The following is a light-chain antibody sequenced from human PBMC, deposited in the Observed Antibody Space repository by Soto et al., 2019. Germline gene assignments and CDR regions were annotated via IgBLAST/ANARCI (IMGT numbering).Light chain of an antibody. Sequence: EIVMTQSPATLSLSPCERSTLSCRASQSVSSNLAWYQQKPGQAPRLLIYGASTRATGLSARFSGSGSGTEFTLTISSLQSEDFAVYYCQQYNNWPLTFGGGTKVDI. CDR1: QSVSSN. CDR3: QQYNNWPLT. V-gene: IGKV3-15*01. CDR2: GAS. J-gene: IGKJ4*01.